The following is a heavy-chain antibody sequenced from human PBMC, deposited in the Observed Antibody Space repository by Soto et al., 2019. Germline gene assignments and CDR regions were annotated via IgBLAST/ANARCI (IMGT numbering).Heavy chain of an antibody. J-gene: IGHJ3*02. V-gene: IGHV1-2*04. Sequence: ASVKVSCKASGYTFTGYYMHWVRQAPGQGLEWMGWINPNSGGTNYAQKFQGWVTMTRDTSISTAYMELSRLRSDDTAVYYCVRGHARGLYCSGGSCYSGDAFDIWGQGTMVTVSS. CDR1: GYTFTGYY. CDR3: VRGHARGLYCSGGSCYSGDAFDI. D-gene: IGHD2-15*01. CDR2: INPNSGGT.